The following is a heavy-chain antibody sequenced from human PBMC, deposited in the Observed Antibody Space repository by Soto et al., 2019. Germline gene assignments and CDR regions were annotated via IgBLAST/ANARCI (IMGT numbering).Heavy chain of an antibody. J-gene: IGHJ5*02. V-gene: IGHV4-4*07. CDR3: AASELPAAIQGGWFDP. CDR2: IYSSGGT. CDR1: GGAIICYY. Sequence: TSEPLSLTCTVFGGAIICYYWTWIRQPAGKGLEWIGRIYSSGGTKYNPSLKSRVTMSVDTSKNQVSLKLSSVTAADTAMYYCAASELPAAIQGGWFDPWGQGTLVTVSS. D-gene: IGHD2-2*02.